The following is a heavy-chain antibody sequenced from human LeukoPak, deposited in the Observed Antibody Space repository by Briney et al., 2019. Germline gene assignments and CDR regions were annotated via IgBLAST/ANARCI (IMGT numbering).Heavy chain of an antibody. CDR2: IFHSGVT. CDR3: AKELYGSGSYYNDVRQMGYYYGMDV. V-gene: IGHV4-4*02. J-gene: IGHJ6*02. D-gene: IGHD3-10*01. CDR1: GDSVNNTNW. Sequence: TPSGTLSLTCAVSGDSVNNTNWWTWVRQPPGKGLEWIGEIFHSGVTNYNPSLKSRAVISLEKSKNQFSLKLTSVTAADTALYYCAKELYGSGSYYNDVRQMGYYYGMDVWGQGTTVTVSS.